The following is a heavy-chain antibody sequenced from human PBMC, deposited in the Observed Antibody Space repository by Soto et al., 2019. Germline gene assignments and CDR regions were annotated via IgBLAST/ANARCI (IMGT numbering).Heavy chain of an antibody. V-gene: IGHV3-43D*04. Sequence: PGGSLRLSCAASGFTFDDYAMHWVRQAPGKGLEWVSLISWDGGSTYYADSVKGRFTISRDNSKNSLYLQMNSLRAEDTALYYWAKDIGLGIAAAGPFDYWGQGTLVTVSS. CDR3: AKDIGLGIAAAGPFDY. CDR1: GFTFDDYA. CDR2: ISWDGGST. D-gene: IGHD6-13*01. J-gene: IGHJ4*02.